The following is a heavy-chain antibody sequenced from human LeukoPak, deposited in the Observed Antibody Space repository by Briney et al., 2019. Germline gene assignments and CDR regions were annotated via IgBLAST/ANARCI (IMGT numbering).Heavy chain of an antibody. V-gene: IGHV1-2*02. CDR2: INPNSGGT. CDR3: ARDGADMYYYDSTGYYYLDY. Sequence: ASVKVSCKASGYTFTSYGISWVRQAPGQGLEWMGWINPNSGGTNYAQKFQGRVTMTRDTSISTAYMELSRLRSDDTAVYFCARDGADMYYYDSTGYYYLDYWGQGTLVTVSS. J-gene: IGHJ4*02. D-gene: IGHD3-22*01. CDR1: GYTFTSYG.